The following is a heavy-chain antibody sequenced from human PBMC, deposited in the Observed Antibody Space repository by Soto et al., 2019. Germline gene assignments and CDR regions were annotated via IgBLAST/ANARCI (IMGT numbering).Heavy chain of an antibody. D-gene: IGHD3-10*01. CDR2: ISYEGSKK. Sequence: QVQLVESGGGVVQPGRSLRLSCAASGFTFSSYGMHWVRQAPGKGLEWVAVISYEGSKKYYADSVKGRFTISRDNSKNMLYLQMSSLRAEATAVYYCAKGGGMVRGDYFGYWGQGTLVTVSS. V-gene: IGHV3-30*18. J-gene: IGHJ4*02. CDR1: GFTFSSYG. CDR3: AKGGGMVRGDYFGY.